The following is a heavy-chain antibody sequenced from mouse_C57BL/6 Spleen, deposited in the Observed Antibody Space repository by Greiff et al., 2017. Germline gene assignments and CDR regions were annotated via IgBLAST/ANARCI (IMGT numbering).Heavy chain of an antibody. Sequence: EVMLVESGGGLVQPKGSLKLSCAASGFSFNTYAMNWVRQAPGTGLEWVARIRSKSNNYATYYADSVKDRFTISRDDSESMLYLQMNNLKTEDTAMYYCAEESPYYGSSFAYWGQGTLVTVSA. J-gene: IGHJ3*01. D-gene: IGHD1-1*01. CDR3: AEESPYYGSSFAY. V-gene: IGHV10-1*01. CDR2: IRSKSNNYAT. CDR1: GFSFNTYA.